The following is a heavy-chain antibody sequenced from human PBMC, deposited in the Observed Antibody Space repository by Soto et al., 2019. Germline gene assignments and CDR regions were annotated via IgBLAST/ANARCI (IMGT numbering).Heavy chain of an antibody. V-gene: IGHV1-18*01. D-gene: IGHD1-26*01. CDR2: ISAYNGNT. J-gene: IGHJ6*02. CDR3: ARIGGSYYVDYYGMDV. Sequence: ASVKVSCKASGYTFTSYGISWVRQAPGQGLEWMGWISAYNGNTNYAQKLQGRVTMTTDTSTSTAYMELRSLRSDDTAVYYCARIGGSYYVDYYGMDVWGQGTTVTVSS. CDR1: GYTFTSYG.